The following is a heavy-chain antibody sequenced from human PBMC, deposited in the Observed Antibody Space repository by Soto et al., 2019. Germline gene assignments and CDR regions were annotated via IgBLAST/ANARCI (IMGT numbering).Heavy chain of an antibody. CDR1: GFTFSSYA. V-gene: IGHV3-23*01. CDR3: AKDRGGRRAEYFQH. J-gene: IGHJ1*01. CDR2: ISGSGGST. D-gene: IGHD3-10*01. Sequence: GVSLRLSCAACGFTFSSYAMSWVRQAPGKGLEWVSAISGSGGSTYYADSVKGRFTISRDNSKNTLYLQMNSLRAEDTAVYYCAKDRGGRRAEYFQHWGQGTLVTVSS.